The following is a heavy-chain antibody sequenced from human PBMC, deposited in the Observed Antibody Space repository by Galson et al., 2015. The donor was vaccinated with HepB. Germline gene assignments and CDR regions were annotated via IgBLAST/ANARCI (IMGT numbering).Heavy chain of an antibody. CDR3: ARGLVVPAAPNHYYYYMDV. D-gene: IGHD2-2*01. V-gene: IGHV4-61*02. Sequence: PLSLTCTVSGGSISSGSYYWSWIRQPAGKGLEWIGRIYTSGSTNYNPSLKSRVTMSVDTSKNQFSLKLSSVTAADTAVYYCARGLVVPAAPNHYYYYMDVWGKGTTVTVSS. CDR2: IYTSGST. CDR1: GGSISSGSYY. J-gene: IGHJ6*03.